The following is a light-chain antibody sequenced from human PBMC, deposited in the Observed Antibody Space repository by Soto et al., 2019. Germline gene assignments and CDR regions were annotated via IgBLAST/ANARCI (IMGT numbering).Light chain of an antibody. V-gene: IGLV2-14*01. CDR1: SSDVGGYNY. CDR2: DVS. CDR3: SSYTTSSTPWV. J-gene: IGLJ3*02. Sequence: QSVLTQPASVSGSPGQSITISCTGTSSDVGGYNYFSWYQQHPGKAPKLMIYDVSNRPSGVSNRFSGSKSGNTASLTISGLQPADEAADYCSSYTTSSTPWVFGGGTKLTVL.